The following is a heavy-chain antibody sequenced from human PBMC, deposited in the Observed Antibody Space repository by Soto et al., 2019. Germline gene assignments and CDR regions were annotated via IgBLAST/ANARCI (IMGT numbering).Heavy chain of an antibody. V-gene: IGHV4-59*08. CDR2: IYYSGST. CDR1: GGSISSYY. Sequence: ETLSLTCTVSGGSISSYYWSWIRQPPGKGLEWIGYIYYSGSTNYNPSLKRRVTISVDTSKNQFSLKLSSVTAADTAVYYCARGWYYYYYMDVWGKGTTVTVSS. CDR3: ARGWYYYYYMDV. J-gene: IGHJ6*03.